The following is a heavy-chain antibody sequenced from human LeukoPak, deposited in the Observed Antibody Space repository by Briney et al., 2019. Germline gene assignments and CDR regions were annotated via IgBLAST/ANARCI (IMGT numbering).Heavy chain of an antibody. J-gene: IGHJ4*02. D-gene: IGHD3-9*01. Sequence: PGASLRLSCAASGFIFSNYAMYWVRQAPGKGLEWVSAISGRSGSTYYADSVKGRFTISGDSSKNTLYLQMNSLRADDTAVYYCAKWGDYDVLTGYYVSDFWGQGTLVTVSS. V-gene: IGHV3-23*01. CDR2: ISGRSGST. CDR3: AKWGDYDVLTGYYVSDF. CDR1: GFIFSNYA.